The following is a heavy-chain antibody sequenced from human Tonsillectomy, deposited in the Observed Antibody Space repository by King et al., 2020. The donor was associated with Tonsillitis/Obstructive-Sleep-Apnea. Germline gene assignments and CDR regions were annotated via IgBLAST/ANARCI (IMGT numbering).Heavy chain of an antibody. J-gene: IGHJ3*02. Sequence: TLKESGPTLVKPTQTLTLTCTFSGFSLNTRGVSVGWIRQPPGKALEWLALIYWDDDKRYSPSLKSRLTITKDTSKNQVVLTMTNMDPVDTATYYCAHKYAIYYDFWSGPEGRDAFDIWGQGTMVTVSS. CDR3: AHKYAIYYDFWSGPEGRDAFDI. CDR1: GFSLNTRGVS. CDR2: IYWDDDK. V-gene: IGHV2-5*02. D-gene: IGHD3-3*01.